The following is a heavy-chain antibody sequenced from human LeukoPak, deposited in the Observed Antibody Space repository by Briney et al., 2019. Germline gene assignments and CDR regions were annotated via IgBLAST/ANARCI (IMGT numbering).Heavy chain of an antibody. Sequence: SVKVSCKASGGTFSSYAISWVRQAPGQGLEWMGGIIPIFGTANYAQKFQGRVTITADESTSTAYMELSSLRSEDTAVYYCAGFDYYGSRGYFRHWGQGTLVTVSS. V-gene: IGHV1-69*13. D-gene: IGHD3-10*01. CDR2: IIPIFGTA. CDR1: GGTFSSYA. CDR3: AGFDYYGSRGYFRH. J-gene: IGHJ1*01.